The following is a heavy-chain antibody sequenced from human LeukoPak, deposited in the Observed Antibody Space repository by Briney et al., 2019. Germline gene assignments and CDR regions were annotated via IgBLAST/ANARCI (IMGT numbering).Heavy chain of an antibody. CDR3: ARDSSYYDSSGYQYYFDY. J-gene: IGHJ4*02. CDR1: GGTFSSYA. Sequence: SVKVSCKASGGTFSSYAISWVRQAPGQGLEWMGGIIPIFGTANYAQKFQGRVTITTDESTSTAYMELSSLRSEDTAVYCCARDSSYYDSSGYQYYFDYWGQGTLVTVSS. V-gene: IGHV1-69*05. D-gene: IGHD3-22*01. CDR2: IIPIFGTA.